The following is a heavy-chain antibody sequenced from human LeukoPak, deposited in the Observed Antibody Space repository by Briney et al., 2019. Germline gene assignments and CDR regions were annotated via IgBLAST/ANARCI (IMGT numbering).Heavy chain of an antibody. Sequence: GESLKISCKGFGYSFSRYWIGWVRQMPGKGLEWMGIIYPGDSDTRYSPSFQGQVTISADKSISTAYLQWNSLKASDTAMYYCARRMTMFRGVIFDPFHIWGQGTMVTVSS. J-gene: IGHJ3*02. D-gene: IGHD3-10*01. CDR3: ARRMTMFRGVIFDPFHI. V-gene: IGHV5-51*01. CDR2: IYPGDSDT. CDR1: GYSFSRYW.